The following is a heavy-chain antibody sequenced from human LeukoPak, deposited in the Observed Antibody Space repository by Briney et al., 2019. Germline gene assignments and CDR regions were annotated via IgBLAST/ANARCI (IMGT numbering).Heavy chain of an antibody. CDR1: GFTFSSYA. Sequence: GGSLRLSCAASGFTFSSYAMSWVRQAPGKGLEWVSAISGSGGSTYYADSVKGRFTISRGNSKNTLYLQMNSLRAEDTAVYYCAKGGARDGYNPFDYWGQGTLVTVSS. CDR2: ISGSGGST. CDR3: AKGGARDGYNPFDY. J-gene: IGHJ4*02. V-gene: IGHV3-23*01. D-gene: IGHD5-24*01.